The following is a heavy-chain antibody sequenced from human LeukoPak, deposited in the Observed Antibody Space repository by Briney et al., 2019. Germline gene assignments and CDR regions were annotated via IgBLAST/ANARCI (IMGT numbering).Heavy chain of an antibody. V-gene: IGHV1-18*01. CDR2: ISAYNGNT. CDR1: GYTFTTYG. J-gene: IGHJ4*02. CDR3: ARELSWNSMLSYS. Sequence: ASVKVSCKASGYTFTTYGISWVRQAPGQGLEWMGWISAYNGNTNYAQKFQGRVTMTTDTSTSTAHMELRSLRSDDTAVYYCARELSWNSMLSYSWGQGTLVTVSS. D-gene: IGHD1-7*01.